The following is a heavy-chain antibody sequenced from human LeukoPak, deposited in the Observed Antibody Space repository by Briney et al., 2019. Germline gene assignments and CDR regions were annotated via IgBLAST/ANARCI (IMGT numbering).Heavy chain of an antibody. V-gene: IGHV4-31*03. CDR1: GGSISSGGYY. CDR2: IYYSGST. D-gene: IGHD3-9*01. Sequence: PSETLSLTCTVSGGSISSGGYYWSWIRQHPGKGLEWIGYIYYSGSTYYNPSLKSRVTISVDTSKNQLSLKLSSVTAAGTAVYYCARFYYYDILTGYYGGDYFDYWGQGTLVTVSS. J-gene: IGHJ4*02. CDR3: ARFYYYDILTGYYGGDYFDY.